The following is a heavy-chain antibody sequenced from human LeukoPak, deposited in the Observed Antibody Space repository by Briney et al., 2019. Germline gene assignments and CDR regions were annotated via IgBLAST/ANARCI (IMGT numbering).Heavy chain of an antibody. CDR3: ARGSIAARNDAFDI. CDR1: GGSMRNYY. CDR2: IHYSGST. D-gene: IGHD6-6*01. Sequence: SETLSLTCTVSGGSMRNYYWSWIRHYPGKGLEWIGYIHYSGSTDYNPSLRSRVTISLDTSENQFSLKLRSVTAADTAVYYCARGSIAARNDAFDIWGQGTMVTVSS. V-gene: IGHV4-59*01. J-gene: IGHJ3*02.